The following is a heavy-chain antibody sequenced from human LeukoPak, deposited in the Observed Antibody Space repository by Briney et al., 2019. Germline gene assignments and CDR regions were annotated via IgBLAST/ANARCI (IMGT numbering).Heavy chain of an antibody. V-gene: IGHV4-39*07. CDR3: ARADCSGGSCSFDY. D-gene: IGHD2-15*01. J-gene: IGHJ4*02. CDR2: IYYSGST. CDR1: GGSISSSSYY. Sequence: SETLSLTCTVSGGSISSSSYYWGWIRQPPGKGLEWIGSIYYSGSTYYNPSLKSRVTISVDTSKNQFSLKLSSVTAADTAVYYCARADCSGGSCSFDYWGQGTLVTVSS.